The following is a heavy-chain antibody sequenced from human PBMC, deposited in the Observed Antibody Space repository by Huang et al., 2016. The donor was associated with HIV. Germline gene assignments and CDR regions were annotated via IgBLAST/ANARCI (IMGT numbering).Heavy chain of an antibody. V-gene: IGHV4-34*01. CDR3: ATSRTGSGWFLDI. D-gene: IGHD6-19*01. Sequence: QVQLYQWGAGPLRPSETLSLTCGVSGASVHGYYWNWLRQSPGRGLEWIGEVNHGGSTKYNPSVKRRVTISVDTSKIQFSLKMTSVTATDTADYYCATSRTGSGWFLDIWGRGTLVSVS. J-gene: IGHJ2*01. CDR2: VNHGGST. CDR1: GASVHGYY.